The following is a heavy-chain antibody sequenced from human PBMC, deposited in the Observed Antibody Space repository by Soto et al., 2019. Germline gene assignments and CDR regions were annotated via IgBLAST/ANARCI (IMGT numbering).Heavy chain of an antibody. CDR1: GYTFTSYG. Sequence: ASVKVSCKASGYTFTSYGISWVRQAPGQGLEWMGWISAYNGNTNYAQKLQGRVTMTTDTSTSTAYMELRSLRSDDTAVYYCARDRGYSGYAHHQIDYWGQGTLVTVSS. J-gene: IGHJ4*02. CDR3: ARDRGYSGYAHHQIDY. CDR2: ISAYNGNT. D-gene: IGHD5-12*01. V-gene: IGHV1-18*01.